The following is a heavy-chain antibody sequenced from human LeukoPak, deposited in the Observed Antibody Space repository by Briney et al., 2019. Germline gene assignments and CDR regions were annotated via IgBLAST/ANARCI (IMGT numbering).Heavy chain of an antibody. CDR1: GFTFSDYG. D-gene: IGHD6-13*01. Sequence: GGSLRLSCAASGFTFSDYGTHWARLAPGKGLEWVAHISHDGSSQNYADSVQGRFTISRDNSKNTVDLQMNSLRAEDTAVYYCAKDGPLPYTSISFGRHFLEYWGQGTLVTVSS. CDR3: AKDGPLPYTSISFGRHFLEY. V-gene: IGHV3-30*18. CDR2: ISHDGSSQ. J-gene: IGHJ4*02.